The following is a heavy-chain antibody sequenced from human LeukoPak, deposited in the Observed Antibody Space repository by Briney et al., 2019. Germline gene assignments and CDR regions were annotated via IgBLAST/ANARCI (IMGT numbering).Heavy chain of an antibody. D-gene: IGHD3-10*01. CDR3: ASILLWYVYDY. CDR1: GFTFSTYA. J-gene: IGHJ4*02. V-gene: IGHV3-23*01. Sequence: PGGSLRLSCAASGFTFSTYAMSWVRQAPGKGLEWVSAISANGGSTYYTDSVKGRFTISRDNSKNTLYLQMNSLRAEDTAVYYCASILLWYVYDYWGQGTLVTVSS. CDR2: ISANGGST.